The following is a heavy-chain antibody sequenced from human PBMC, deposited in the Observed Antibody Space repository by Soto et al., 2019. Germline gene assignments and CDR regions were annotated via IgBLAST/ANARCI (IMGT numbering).Heavy chain of an antibody. CDR3: ARDVDTALHYFDY. D-gene: IGHD5-18*01. V-gene: IGHV3-7*01. J-gene: IGHJ4*02. CDR1: GFTFSSYW. Sequence: EVQLVESGGGLVQPGGSLRLSCAASGFTFSSYWMSWVRQAPGKGLEWVANIKQDGSEKYYVDSVKGRFTISRDNAKNSLYLQMNSLRAEDTAVYYCARDVDTALHYFDYWGQGTLVTVSS. CDR2: IKQDGSEK.